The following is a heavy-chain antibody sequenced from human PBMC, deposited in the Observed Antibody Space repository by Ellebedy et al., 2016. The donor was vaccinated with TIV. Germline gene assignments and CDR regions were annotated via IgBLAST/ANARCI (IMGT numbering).Heavy chain of an antibody. CDR2: INHSGST. J-gene: IGHJ6*03. CDR1: GGSFSGYY. D-gene: IGHD2-2*01. Sequence: GSLRLXXAVYGGSFSGYYWSWIRQPPGKGLEWIGEINHSGSTNYNPSLKSRVTISVDTSKNQFSLKLSSVTAADTAVYYCARGRNYCSSTSCYWEDYYYYMDVWGKGTTVTVSS. V-gene: IGHV4-34*01. CDR3: ARGRNYCSSTSCYWEDYYYYMDV.